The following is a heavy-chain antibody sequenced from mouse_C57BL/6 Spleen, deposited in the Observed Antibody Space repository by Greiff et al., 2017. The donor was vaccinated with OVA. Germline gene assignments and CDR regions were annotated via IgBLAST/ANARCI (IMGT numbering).Heavy chain of an antibody. CDR1: GFNIKDYY. D-gene: IGHD2-4*01. CDR2: IDPEDGDT. J-gene: IGHJ1*03. CDR3: TTEKIYYDAHWYFDV. V-gene: IGHV14-1*01. Sequence: VQLQQSGAELVRPGASVKLSCTASGFNIKDYYMHWVKQRPEQGLEWIGRIDPEDGDTEYAPKFQGKATMTADTSSNTAYLQLSSLISEHTAVYYCTTEKIYYDAHWYFDVWGTGTTVTVSS.